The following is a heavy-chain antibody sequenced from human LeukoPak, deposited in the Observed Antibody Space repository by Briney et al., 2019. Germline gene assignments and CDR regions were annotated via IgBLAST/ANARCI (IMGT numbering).Heavy chain of an antibody. CDR3: ARAGSWRYGMDV. J-gene: IGHJ6*02. D-gene: IGHD6-19*01. V-gene: IGHV3-53*01. CDR1: GFTVSSNY. CDR2: IYSGGST. Sequence: GGSLRLSCAASGFTVSSNYMSWVRQAPGKGLEWGSVIYSGGSTYYADSVKGQVTISRDNSKNTLYLQMNSLRAEDTAVYYCARAGSWRYGMDVWGQGTTVTVSS.